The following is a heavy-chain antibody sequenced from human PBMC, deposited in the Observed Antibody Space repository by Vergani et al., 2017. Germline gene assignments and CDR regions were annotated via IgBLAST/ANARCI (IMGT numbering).Heavy chain of an antibody. CDR2: IIPILCIA. CDR3: ARQYCSGGSCYSHYYYYGMDV. D-gene: IGHD2-15*01. CDR1: GGTFSSYT. J-gene: IGHJ6*02. V-gene: IGHV1-69*02. Sequence: QVQLVQSGAEVKKPGSSVKVSCKASGGTFSSYTISWVRQATGQGLEWMGRIIPILCIANYAQKFQGRVTINADKATCTAYMELSSLSSEDTAVYYCARQYCSGGSCYSHYYYYGMDVWGQGTTVTVSS.